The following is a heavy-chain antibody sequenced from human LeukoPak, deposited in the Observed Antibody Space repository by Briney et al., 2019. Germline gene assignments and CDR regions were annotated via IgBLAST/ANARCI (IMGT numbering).Heavy chain of an antibody. CDR2: INPNSGGT. V-gene: IGHV1-2*02. CDR1: GYTFTGYY. Sequence: ASVKVSCKASGYTFTGYYMHWVRQAPGQGLEWMGWINPNSGGTNYAQKFQSRVTMTRDTSISTAYMELSRLRSDDTAVYYCAREFMVRGVAPPDPWGQGTLVTVSS. J-gene: IGHJ5*02. D-gene: IGHD3-10*01. CDR3: AREFMVRGVAPPDP.